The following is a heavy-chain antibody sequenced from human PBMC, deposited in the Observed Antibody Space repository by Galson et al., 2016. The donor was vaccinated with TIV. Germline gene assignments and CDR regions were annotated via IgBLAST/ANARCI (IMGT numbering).Heavy chain of an antibody. CDR2: ISYTGGST. Sequence: SLRLSCAASGFSFNTYGMMWVRQAPGKGLEWVSFISYTGGSTYYEDTVKGRFTIFRDNSKKTMYLQMNSLRAEDTAVYYCTKEGSGFVAGGGFVDYWGQGILVTVSS. CDR1: GFSFNTYG. CDR3: TKEGSGFVAGGGFVDY. D-gene: IGHD6-25*01. J-gene: IGHJ4*02. V-gene: IGHV3-23*01.